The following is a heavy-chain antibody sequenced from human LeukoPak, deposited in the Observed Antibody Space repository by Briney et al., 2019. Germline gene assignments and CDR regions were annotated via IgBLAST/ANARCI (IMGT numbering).Heavy chain of an antibody. CDR3: ARGHFPGKDY. D-gene: IGHD1-14*01. V-gene: IGHV1-2*02. CDR1: GYTFTTYG. J-gene: IGHJ4*02. CDR2: INPITGGT. Sequence: ASVKVSCKASGYTFTTYGISWVRQAPGQGLEWMGWINPITGGTNYAQNFQGRVTMTRDTSISTAYMELSRLRSDDTAVYYCARGHFPGKDYWGQGTLVTVSS.